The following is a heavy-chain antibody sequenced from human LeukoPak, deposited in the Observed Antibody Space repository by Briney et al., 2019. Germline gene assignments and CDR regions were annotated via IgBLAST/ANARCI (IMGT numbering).Heavy chain of an antibody. CDR3: AKDSPHYYYDSSGPNYYFDY. D-gene: IGHD3-22*01. J-gene: IGHJ4*02. Sequence: PGGSLRLSCAASGFTFSSYAMSWVRQAPGKGLEWVSAISGSGGSTYYADSVKGRFTISRDNSKNTLYLQMNSLRAEGTAVYYYAKDSPHYYYDSSGPNYYFDYWGQGTLVTVSS. CDR1: GFTFSSYA. V-gene: IGHV3-23*01. CDR2: ISGSGGST.